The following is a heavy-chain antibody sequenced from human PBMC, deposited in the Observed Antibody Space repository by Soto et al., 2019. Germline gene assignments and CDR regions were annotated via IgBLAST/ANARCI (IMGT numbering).Heavy chain of an antibody. Sequence: TLSLTCTVSGGSISTSGYYWGWIRQPPGKGLEWIGHISYSGTTYYNPSLKSRVTISVDTSKNHFSLKLGSVTAADTAMYYCARRGRGSSYDYWGKGTLVIVAS. CDR1: GGSISTSGYY. CDR3: ARRGRGSSYDY. J-gene: IGHJ4*02. D-gene: IGHD6-6*01. V-gene: IGHV4-39*02. CDR2: ISYSGTT.